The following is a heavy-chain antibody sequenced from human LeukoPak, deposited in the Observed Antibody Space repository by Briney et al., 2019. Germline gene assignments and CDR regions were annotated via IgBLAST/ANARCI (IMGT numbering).Heavy chain of an antibody. CDR2: ISGSGDNT. D-gene: IGHD6-6*01. J-gene: IGHJ4*02. Sequence: GGSLGLSCAASGFTFSDHIMNWVRQLPGKGLEWVSVISGSGDNTYYADSVKGRFTISRDNSKNMLYLQMNSLRAEDTAVYYCAKWKYSNSGIDDYWGQGTLVTVSS. CDR1: GFTFSDHI. CDR3: AKWKYSNSGIDDY. V-gene: IGHV3-23*01.